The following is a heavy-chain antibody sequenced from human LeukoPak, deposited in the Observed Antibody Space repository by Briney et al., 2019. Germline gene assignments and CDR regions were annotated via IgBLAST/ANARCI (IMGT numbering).Heavy chain of an antibody. CDR1: GFTFSNYA. D-gene: IGHD1-26*01. Sequence: GGSLRLSCAASGFTFSNYAMNSVRQAPGKGLAWVSLISGSTGSTYYADSVKGRFSISRDNSKNTVYLQMNGLRVEDTAVYYCAKGPVPAMVGATTLDYWGQGTLVTVSS. CDR2: ISGSTGST. J-gene: IGHJ4*02. CDR3: AKGPVPAMVGATTLDY. V-gene: IGHV3-23*01.